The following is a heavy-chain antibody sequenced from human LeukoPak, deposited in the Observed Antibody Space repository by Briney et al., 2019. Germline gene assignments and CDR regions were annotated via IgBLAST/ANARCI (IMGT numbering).Heavy chain of an antibody. CDR1: GYTLTELS. D-gene: IGHD5-18*01. V-gene: IGHV1-24*01. Sequence: ASVKVSCKVSGYTLTELSMHWVRQAPGKGLEWMGGFDPEDGETIYAQKFQGRVTMTTDTSTSTAYMELRSLRSDDTAVYYCARDREGYSYGHDAFDIWGQGTMVTVSS. CDR3: ARDREGYSYGHDAFDI. CDR2: FDPEDGET. J-gene: IGHJ3*02.